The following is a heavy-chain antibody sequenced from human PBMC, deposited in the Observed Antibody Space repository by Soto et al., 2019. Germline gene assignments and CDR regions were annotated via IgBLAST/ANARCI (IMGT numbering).Heavy chain of an antibody. D-gene: IGHD3-10*01. Sequence: ASLKVSCKVSGYTLTELSMHWVRQAPGKGLEWMGGFDPEDGETIYAQKFQGRVTMTEDTSTDTAYMELSSLRSEDTAVYYCATGDYYGSGSSPSSWGQGTLVTVSS. CDR1: GYTLTELS. CDR2: FDPEDGET. J-gene: IGHJ5*02. CDR3: ATGDYYGSGSSPSS. V-gene: IGHV1-24*01.